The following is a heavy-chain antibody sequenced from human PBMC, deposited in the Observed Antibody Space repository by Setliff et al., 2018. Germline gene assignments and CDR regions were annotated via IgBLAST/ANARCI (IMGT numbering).Heavy chain of an antibody. CDR1: GYTLTELS. Sequence: ASVKVSCKVSGYTLTELSMHWVRQAPGKGLEWMGGFDPEDGETIYAQKFQGRVTMTEDTSTYTAYMELSSLRSDDTAVYYCARGYRGYYNCWSGSQGANWFDPLGQGPLVTVSS. CDR3: ARGYRGYYNCWSGSQGANWFDP. D-gene: IGHD3-3*01. V-gene: IGHV1-24*01. CDR2: FDPEDGET. J-gene: IGHJ5*02.